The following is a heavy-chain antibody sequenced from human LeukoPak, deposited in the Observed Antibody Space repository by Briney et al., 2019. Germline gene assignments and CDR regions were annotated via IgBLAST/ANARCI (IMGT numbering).Heavy chain of an antibody. CDR1: GGSIGSGGYN. CDR2: IYSSGSS. V-gene: IGHV4-31*03. Sequence: SQTLSLTCTVSGGSIGSGGYNWGWIRQHPGKGLEWIGYIYSSGSSYYNPSLKSRLSISVDTSENQFSLKLSSVTAADTAVYCCVRVGHSGTYYPFDMWGQGTMVTVSS. D-gene: IGHD1-26*01. J-gene: IGHJ3*02. CDR3: VRVGHSGTYYPFDM.